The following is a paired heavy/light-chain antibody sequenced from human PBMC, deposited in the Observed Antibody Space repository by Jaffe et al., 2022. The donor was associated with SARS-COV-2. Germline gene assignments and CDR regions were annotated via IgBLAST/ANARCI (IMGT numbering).Heavy chain of an antibody. D-gene: IGHD5-12*01. CDR2: IIPIFGTA. V-gene: IGHV1-69*01. CDR3: ARTGVEMATIGRAFDI. CDR1: GGTFSSYA. Sequence: QVQLVQSGAEVKKPGSSVKVSCKASGGTFSSYAISWVRQAPGQGLEWMGGIIPIFGTANYAQKFQGRVTITADESTSTAYMELSSLRSEDTAVYYCARTGVEMATIGRAFDIWGQGTMVTVSS. J-gene: IGHJ3*02.
Light chain of an antibody. Sequence: SYELTQPLSVSVALGQTARITCGGNNIGSKNVHWYQQKPGQAPVLVIYRDSNRPSGIPERFSGSNSGNTATLTISRAQAGDEADYYCQVWDSSTAYVFGTGTKVTVL. CDR2: RDS. J-gene: IGLJ1*01. CDR3: QVWDSSTAYV. CDR1: NIGSKN. V-gene: IGLV3-9*01.